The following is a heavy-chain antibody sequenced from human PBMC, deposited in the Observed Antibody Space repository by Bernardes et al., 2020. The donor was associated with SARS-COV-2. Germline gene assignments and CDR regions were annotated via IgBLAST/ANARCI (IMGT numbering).Heavy chain of an antibody. D-gene: IGHD4-17*01. V-gene: IGHV1-8*01. CDR3: ATSLNYGVLFQH. CDR1: GYSFTAYD. J-gene: IGHJ1*01. Sequence: ASVKVSCKASGYSFTAYDINWVRQAPGQGLEWMGWLNPNSGHTGYPQKFQGRVTVTRNTSINTAYLELNSLTSEDTAIYYCATSLNYGVLFQHWGQGTLVTVFS. CDR2: LNPNSGHT.